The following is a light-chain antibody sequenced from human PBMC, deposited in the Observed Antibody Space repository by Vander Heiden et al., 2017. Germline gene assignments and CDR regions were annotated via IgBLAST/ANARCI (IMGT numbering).Light chain of an antibody. Sequence: SALTQPASVSGSPGQSITISCTGNSTDVANYNLVSWDHQHPGKAPKFMIYEVNKRPSGVSNRFSGSKSDNTASLTISGLQAEDEGDYYCCSYAGSTTYVFGTGTKVSVL. J-gene: IGLJ1*01. CDR1: STDVANYNL. V-gene: IGLV2-23*02. CDR2: EVN. CDR3: CSYAGSTTYV.